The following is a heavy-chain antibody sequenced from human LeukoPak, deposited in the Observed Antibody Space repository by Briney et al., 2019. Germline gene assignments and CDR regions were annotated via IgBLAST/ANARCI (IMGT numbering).Heavy chain of an antibody. CDR2: IDNSGGST. Sequence: GGSLRLSCAASGLTFSDYAMSWVRQAPGKGLEWVSGIDNSGGSTHYADSVKGRFTISRDKSKDTLYVQMNSLRADDTALYYCARGHNIGWFYFDFWGQGTQVTVSS. J-gene: IGHJ4*02. CDR1: GLTFSDYA. CDR3: ARGHNIGWFYFDF. V-gene: IGHV3-23*01. D-gene: IGHD6-19*01.